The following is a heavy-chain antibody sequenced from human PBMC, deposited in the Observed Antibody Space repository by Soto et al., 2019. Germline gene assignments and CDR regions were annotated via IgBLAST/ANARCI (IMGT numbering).Heavy chain of an antibody. CDR1: GYSFTSYW. J-gene: IGHJ3*02. CDR2: IDPSDSYT. V-gene: IGHV5-10-1*01. CDR3: ARHNCGGDCHDAFDI. D-gene: IGHD2-21*02. Sequence: AGESLKISCKGSGYSFTSYWISWVRQMPGKGLEWMGRIDPSDSYTNYSPSFQGHVTISADKSISTAYLQWSSLKALDTAMYYCARHNCGGDCHDAFDIWGQGTMVTVSS.